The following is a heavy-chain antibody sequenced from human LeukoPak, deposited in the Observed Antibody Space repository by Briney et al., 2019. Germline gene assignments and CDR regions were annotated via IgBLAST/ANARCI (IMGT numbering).Heavy chain of an antibody. Sequence: GGSLLISCAASGFTVSNNYMTWVRQAPGKGLEWVSVIYSDGRTYYADSVKGRFDISRDNSKNTLYLQMNSLRAEDTAVYYCARDTGGFDFWGQGTLGTVSS. V-gene: IGHV3-53*01. CDR1: GFTVSNNY. D-gene: IGHD3-16*01. J-gene: IGHJ4*02. CDR3: ARDTGGFDF. CDR2: IYSDGRT.